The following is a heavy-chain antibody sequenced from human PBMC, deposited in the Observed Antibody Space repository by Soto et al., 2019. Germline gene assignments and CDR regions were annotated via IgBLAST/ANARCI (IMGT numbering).Heavy chain of an antibody. Sequence: GASVKVSCKASGYTFTSYAMHWVRQAPGQRLEWMGWINAGNGNTKYSQKFQGRVTITGDTSASTAYMELSSLRSEDTAVYYCARFRTVTTAYYFDYWGQGTLVTVSS. V-gene: IGHV1-3*01. CDR3: ARFRTVTTAYYFDY. D-gene: IGHD4-17*01. CDR2: INAGNGNT. CDR1: GYTFTSYA. J-gene: IGHJ4*02.